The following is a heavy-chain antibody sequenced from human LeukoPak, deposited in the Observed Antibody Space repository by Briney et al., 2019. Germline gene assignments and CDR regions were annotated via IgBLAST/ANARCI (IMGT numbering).Heavy chain of an antibody. CDR2: IDHSGNT. Sequence: SETLSLTCAVSGYSINSGYCWGWIRPPPGKGLEWIGGIDHSGNTHYNPSLKNRVTISVDTSKNEFSLKLSSVTATDTAVYFCARSPHIWFAERGWFDPWGQGTLVTVSS. CDR3: ARSPHIWFAERGWFDP. J-gene: IGHJ5*02. D-gene: IGHD3-10*01. CDR1: GYSINSGYC. V-gene: IGHV4-38-2*01.